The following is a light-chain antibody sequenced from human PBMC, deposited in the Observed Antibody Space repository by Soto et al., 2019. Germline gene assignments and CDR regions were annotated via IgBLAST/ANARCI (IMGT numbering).Light chain of an antibody. CDR3: QQYGSSPTT. CDR1: QSVSSN. V-gene: IGKV3-15*01. J-gene: IGKJ1*01. CDR2: AAS. Sequence: EIAMTQSTATLSVSPGERGTLSCSASQSVSSNLAWYQQKPGQAPRLLIYAASARATGIPARFSGSGSGTDFTLTISSLQSEDFAVYYCQQYGSSPTTFAQGTKV.